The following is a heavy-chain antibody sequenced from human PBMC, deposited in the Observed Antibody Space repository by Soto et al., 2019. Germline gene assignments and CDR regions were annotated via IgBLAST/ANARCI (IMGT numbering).Heavy chain of an antibody. V-gene: IGHV3-30-3*01. CDR1: GFTFSSYA. CDR2: ISYDGSNK. D-gene: IGHD3-22*01. J-gene: IGHJ4*02. CDR3: AGEIGAYYDSRRTGY. Sequence: PGGSLRLSCAASGFTFSSYAMHWVRQAPGKGLEWVAVISYDGSNKYYADSVKGRFTISRDNSKNTLYLQMNSLRAEDTAVYYCAGEIGAYYDSRRTGYWGQGTLVTVSS.